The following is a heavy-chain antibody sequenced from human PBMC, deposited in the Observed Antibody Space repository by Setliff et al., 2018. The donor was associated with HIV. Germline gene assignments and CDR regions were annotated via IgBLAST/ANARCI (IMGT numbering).Heavy chain of an antibody. CDR2: LYSSGST. J-gene: IGHJ4*02. V-gene: IGHV4-61*02. CDR1: GASISSGTYH. CDR3: ARAGFGELFPEVFDY. Sequence: SETLSLTCTVSGASISSGTYHWSWIRQPAGKGLEWIGRLYSSGSTNFNPSLKSRVSISVDTSKNQFSLRLTSVTAADTDVYYCARAGFGELFPEVFDYWGQG. D-gene: IGHD3-10*01.